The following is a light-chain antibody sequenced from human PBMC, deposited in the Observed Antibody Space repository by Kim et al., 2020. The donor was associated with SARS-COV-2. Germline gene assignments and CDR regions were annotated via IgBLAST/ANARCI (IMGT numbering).Light chain of an antibody. CDR2: YDS. CDR1: NIGSKN. CDR3: QVWDSSSDHPVV. V-gene: IGLV3-21*04. J-gene: IGLJ2*01. Sequence: SYELTQPPSVSVAPGKTASITCGGNNIGSKNVHWYQQKPGQAPVLVIYYDSDRPSGIPERFSGSNSGNTATLTINRVEAGDEADYYCQVWDSSSDHPVVFGGGTKLTVL.